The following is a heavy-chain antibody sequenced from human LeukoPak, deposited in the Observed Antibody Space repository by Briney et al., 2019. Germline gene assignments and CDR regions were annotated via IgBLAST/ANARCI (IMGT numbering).Heavy chain of an antibody. Sequence: GESLKISCKGSGCSFTSYWIGWVRQMPGKGLEWMGIIYPGDSDIRYSPSFQGQVTISVDKSMSTAYLQWSSLKASDTAMYYCGRGARAAFDIWGQGTMVTVSS. CDR3: GRGARAAFDI. CDR1: GCSFTSYW. V-gene: IGHV5-51*01. D-gene: IGHD1-26*01. CDR2: IYPGDSDI. J-gene: IGHJ3*02.